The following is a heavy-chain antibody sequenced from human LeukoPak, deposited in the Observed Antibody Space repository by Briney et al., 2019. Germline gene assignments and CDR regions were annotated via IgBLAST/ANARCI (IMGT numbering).Heavy chain of an antibody. J-gene: IGHJ6*03. V-gene: IGHV3-23*01. Sequence: GGTLRLSCAASGFTFRNYGMSWVRQAPGKGLEWVSGISGSGGSTYYADSVKGRFTISRDNSKNTLYLQMNSLRAEDTAIYYCATCILTGYYLGYKDVWGKRTTVIISS. D-gene: IGHD3-9*01. CDR3: ATCILTGYYLGYKDV. CDR1: GFTFRNYG. CDR2: ISGSGGST.